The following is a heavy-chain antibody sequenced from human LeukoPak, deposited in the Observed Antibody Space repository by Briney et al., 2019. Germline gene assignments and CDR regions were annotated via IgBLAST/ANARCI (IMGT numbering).Heavy chain of an antibody. D-gene: IGHD4-11*01. CDR2: IYYSGST. J-gene: IGHJ5*02. CDR3: ARLRYSNYTFDP. V-gene: IGHV4-31*03. CDR1: GGSISSGGYY. Sequence: SQTLSLTCTVSGGSISSGGYYWSWIRQHPGKGLEWIGYIYYSGSTYYNPSLKSRVTISVDTSKNQFSLKLSSVTAADTAVYYCARLRYSNYTFDPWGQGILVTVSS.